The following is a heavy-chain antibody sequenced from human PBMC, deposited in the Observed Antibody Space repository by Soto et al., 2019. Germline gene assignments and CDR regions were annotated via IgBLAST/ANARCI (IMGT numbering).Heavy chain of an antibody. V-gene: IGHV3-23*01. CDR1: GFTFSSYA. Sequence: GGSLRLSCAASGFTFSSYAMSWVRQAPGKGLEWVSAISGSGGSTYYADSVKGRFTISRDNSKNTLYLQMNSLRAEDTAVYYCAKDQRWYYGSGSYGIDYWGQGTLVTVSS. J-gene: IGHJ4*02. D-gene: IGHD3-10*01. CDR2: ISGSGGST. CDR3: AKDQRWYYGSGSYGIDY.